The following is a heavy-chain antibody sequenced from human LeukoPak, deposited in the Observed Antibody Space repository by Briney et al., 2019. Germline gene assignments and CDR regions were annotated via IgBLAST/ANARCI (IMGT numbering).Heavy chain of an antibody. V-gene: IGHV3-7*01. CDR2: IKQDGSEK. J-gene: IGHJ4*02. D-gene: IGHD1-26*01. CDR1: GMSFSTLW. Sequence: GGSLRLSCAASGMSFSTLWMNWVRQAPGKGLEWVANIKQDGSEKNYVDSVKGRFTISRDNAKNSLYLQMNSLRAEDTAVYYCASDLYCGTYDYWGQGTLVNV. CDR3: ASDLYCGTYDY.